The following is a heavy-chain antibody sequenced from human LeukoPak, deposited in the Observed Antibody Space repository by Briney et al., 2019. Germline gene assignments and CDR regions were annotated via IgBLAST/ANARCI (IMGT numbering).Heavy chain of an antibody. Sequence: PSETLSLTCTVSGGSISSSSYYWGWIRQPPGKGLEWIGSIYYSGSTYYNPSLKSRVTISVDTSKNQFSLKLSSVTAADTAVYYCARVRGPWAPDYSNYPYFDYWGQGTLVTVSS. D-gene: IGHD4-11*01. CDR2: IYYSGST. V-gene: IGHV4-39*07. J-gene: IGHJ4*02. CDR1: GGSISSSSYY. CDR3: ARVRGPWAPDYSNYPYFDY.